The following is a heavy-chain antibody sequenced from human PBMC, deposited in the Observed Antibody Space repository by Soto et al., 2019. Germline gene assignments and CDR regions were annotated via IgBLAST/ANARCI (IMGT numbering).Heavy chain of an antibody. V-gene: IGHV4-61*01. Sequence: QVQLQESGPGLVKPSETLSLTCTVSGGSVSSGSYYWRWIRQPPGKGLEWIGYIYYSGSTNYNPSLTNRVTISVDTSKNQFSLKLSSVTAADTAVYYCARADREDSGACSMDVWGQGTTVTVSS. D-gene: IGHD1-26*01. CDR1: GGSVSSGSYY. CDR2: IYYSGST. J-gene: IGHJ6*02. CDR3: ARADREDSGACSMDV.